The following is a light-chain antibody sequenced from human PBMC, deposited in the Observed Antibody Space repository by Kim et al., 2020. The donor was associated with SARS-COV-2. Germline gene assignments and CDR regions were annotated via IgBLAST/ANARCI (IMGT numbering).Light chain of an antibody. Sequence: SLGDRVTITCRASQGISSYLAWYQQKPGKAPKLLIYAASTLQSGVPSRFSGSGSGTEFTLTISSLQPEDFATYYCQQLNSYPQVTFGQGTRLEIK. CDR2: AAS. V-gene: IGKV1-9*01. CDR1: QGISSY. CDR3: QQLNSYPQVT. J-gene: IGKJ5*01.